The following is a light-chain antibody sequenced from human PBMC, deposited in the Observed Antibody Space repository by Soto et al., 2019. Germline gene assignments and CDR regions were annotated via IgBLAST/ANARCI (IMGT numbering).Light chain of an antibody. CDR2: AAS. CDR1: QGINSY. V-gene: IGKV1-8*01. Sequence: AIRMTQSPSSFSASTGDRVTITCRASQGINSYLAWYQQKPGKAPKLLIYAASTLQSGVPSRFSGSGSGTDFTLTISCLQSEDFATYYCQQYYSYPRTFGPGTKEDIK. CDR3: QQYYSYPRT. J-gene: IGKJ3*01.